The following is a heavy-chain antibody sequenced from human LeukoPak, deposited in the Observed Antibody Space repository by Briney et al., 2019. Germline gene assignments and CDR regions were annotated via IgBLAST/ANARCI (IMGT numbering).Heavy chain of an antibody. CDR3: ARESWVQCYDSSGSQTEGSDAFDI. CDR2: ISSSSSTI. V-gene: IGHV3-48*01. Sequence: GGSLRLSCAASGFTFSSYSMNWVRQAPGKGLEWVSYISSSSSTIYYADSVKGRFTISRDNAKNSLYLQMNGLRAEDTAVYYCARESWVQCYDSSGSQTEGSDAFDIWGQGTMVTVSS. D-gene: IGHD3-22*01. J-gene: IGHJ3*02. CDR1: GFTFSSYS.